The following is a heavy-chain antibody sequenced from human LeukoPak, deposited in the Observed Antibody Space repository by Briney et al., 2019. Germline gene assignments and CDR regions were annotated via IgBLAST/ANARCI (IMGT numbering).Heavy chain of an antibody. Sequence: PSETLSLTCTVSGGSISSSSYYWGWIRQPPGKGPEWIGEINHSGSTNYNPSLKSRVTISVDTSKNQFSLKLSSVTAADTAVYYCARGRGLGRITMVRGPRTLQDYWGQGTLVTVSS. D-gene: IGHD3-10*01. CDR1: GGSISSSSYY. CDR2: INHSGST. CDR3: ARGRGLGRITMVRGPRTLQDY. V-gene: IGHV4-39*07. J-gene: IGHJ4*02.